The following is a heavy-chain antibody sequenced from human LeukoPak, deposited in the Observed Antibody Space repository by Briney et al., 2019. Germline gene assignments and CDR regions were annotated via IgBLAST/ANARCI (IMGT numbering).Heavy chain of an antibody. CDR2: IYPGGGVI. D-gene: IGHD1-26*01. V-gene: IGHV3-11*01. Sequence: GESLRLSCAASGLTLSDCYMSWIRQAPGKGLECVAYIYPGGGVIYYADSVKGRFTIFRDNTKNSLYLQMSSLRAEDTAIYYCAKDRTVGASYWYFDLWGRGTLVTVSS. CDR1: GLTLSDCY. CDR3: AKDRTVGASYWYFDL. J-gene: IGHJ2*01.